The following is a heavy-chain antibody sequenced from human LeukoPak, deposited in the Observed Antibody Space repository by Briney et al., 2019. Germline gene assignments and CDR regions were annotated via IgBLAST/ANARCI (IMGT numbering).Heavy chain of an antibody. J-gene: IGHJ4*02. V-gene: IGHV3-15*01. CDR3: GRGGYYFDY. CDR2: IKAKTDGGTT. Sequence: GGSLRLSCAASGFSFSNAWMSWVRQAPGKGLEWVGRIKAKTDGGTTDYAAPVKGRFTISRDDSKTTLYLQMNSLKSEDTAVYYCGRGGYYFDYWGQGTLVTVSS. D-gene: IGHD3-16*01. CDR1: GFSFSNAW.